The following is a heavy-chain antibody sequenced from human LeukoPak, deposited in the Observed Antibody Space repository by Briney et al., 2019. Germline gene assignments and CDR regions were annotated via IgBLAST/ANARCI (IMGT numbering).Heavy chain of an antibody. V-gene: IGHV3-21*01. J-gene: IGHJ4*02. D-gene: IGHD6-13*01. CDR3: ARDDQQLVQGPYYFDY. CDR2: ISSSSSYI. Sequence: PGRSLRLSCAASGFTFSSYGMHWVRQAPGKGLEWVSSISSSSSYIYYADSVKGRFTISRDNAKNSLYLQMNSLRAEDTAVYYCARDDQQLVQGPYYFDYWGQGTLVTVSS. CDR1: GFTFSSYG.